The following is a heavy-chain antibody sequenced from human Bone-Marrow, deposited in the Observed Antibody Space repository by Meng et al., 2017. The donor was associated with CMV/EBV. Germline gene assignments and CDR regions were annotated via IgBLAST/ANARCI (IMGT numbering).Heavy chain of an antibody. CDR1: GYTFTGYY. V-gene: IGHV1-2*02. D-gene: IGHD3-10*01. CDR3: ARGRSKGVFTMVRGPRPGMDV. Sequence: ASVKVSCQASGYTFTGYYMHWVRQAPGQGREWMGWINPNRGGTNYAQKFQGRVTMTRDTSISTAYMELSRLRSDDTAVYYGARGRSKGVFTMVRGPRPGMDVWGQGTTVTVSS. J-gene: IGHJ6*02. CDR2: INPNRGGT.